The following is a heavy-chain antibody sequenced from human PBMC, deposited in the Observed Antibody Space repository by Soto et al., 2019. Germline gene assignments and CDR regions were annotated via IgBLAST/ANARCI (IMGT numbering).Heavy chain of an antibody. CDR1: GLTFSNHG. Sequence: QVQLVESGGGVDQPGRALRLSCAASGLTFSNHGMHWVRQAPGKGLEWVAAISHDRSDKYYADSVKGRFTISRDNSKNTLYLQMNSLRAEDTAVYYCATWGEVAGGIFDYWGQGTLVTVSS. CDR2: ISHDRSDK. V-gene: IGHV3-30*03. CDR3: ATWGEVAGGIFDY. J-gene: IGHJ4*02. D-gene: IGHD6-19*01.